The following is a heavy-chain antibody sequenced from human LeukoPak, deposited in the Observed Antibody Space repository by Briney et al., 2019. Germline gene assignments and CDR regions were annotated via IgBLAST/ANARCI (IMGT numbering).Heavy chain of an antibody. V-gene: IGHV4-61*02. Sequence: SSETLSLTCTVSGGSISSGSYYWSWIRQPAGKGLEWIGRIYTSGSTNYNPSLKSRVTISVDTSKNQFSLKLSSVTAADTAVYYCARDLTRELVLVGAGGAFDIWGQGTMVTASS. J-gene: IGHJ3*02. CDR2: IYTSGST. CDR1: GGSISSGSYY. D-gene: IGHD2-15*01. CDR3: ARDLTRELVLVGAGGAFDI.